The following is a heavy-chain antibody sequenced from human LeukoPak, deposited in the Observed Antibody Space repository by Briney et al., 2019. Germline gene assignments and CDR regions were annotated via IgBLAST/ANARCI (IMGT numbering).Heavy chain of an antibody. CDR3: ARVSLAVDDYGDYVLIGPFDI. D-gene: IGHD4-17*01. J-gene: IGHJ3*02. CDR2: VSYDGSNK. Sequence: GGSLRLSCAASGFSFNSYSMHWVRQAPGKGLGWVAAVSYDGSNKYYADSVKGRFTISRDNSNNTLYLQMNSLRPEDTAVYYCARVSLAVDDYGDYVLIGPFDIWGQGTVVTVSS. V-gene: IGHV3-30-3*01. CDR1: GFSFNSYS.